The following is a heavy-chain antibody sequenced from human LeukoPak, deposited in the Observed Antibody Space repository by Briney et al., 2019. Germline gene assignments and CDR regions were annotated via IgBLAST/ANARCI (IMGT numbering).Heavy chain of an antibody. V-gene: IGHV4-34*01. CDR1: GGSFSGYY. D-gene: IGHD2-2*01. CDR3: ARGLFSTRRESDY. CDR2: INHSGST. Sequence: SETLSLTCAVYGGSFSGYYWSWIRQPPGKGLEWIGEINHSGSTNYNPSLKSRVTISVDTSKNQFSLKLSSVTAADTAVYFCARGLFSTRRESDYWGQGTLVTVSS. J-gene: IGHJ4*02.